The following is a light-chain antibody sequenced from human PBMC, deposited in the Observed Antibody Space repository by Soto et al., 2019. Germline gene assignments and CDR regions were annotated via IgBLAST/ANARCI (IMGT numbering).Light chain of an antibody. CDR3: QQYNSYPIT. V-gene: IGKV1-5*03. CDR1: QSISSW. CDR2: KAS. Sequence: DIQMTQSPSTLSESVGDRVTITCRASQSISSWLAWYQQKPGKAPKLLIYKASSLESGVPSRFSGSGSGTEFTLPISSLQPDDFAAYYCQQYNSYPITFGRGTRLEIK. J-gene: IGKJ5*01.